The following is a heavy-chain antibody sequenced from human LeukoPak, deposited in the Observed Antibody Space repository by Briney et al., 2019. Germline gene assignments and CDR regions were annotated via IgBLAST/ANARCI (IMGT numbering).Heavy chain of an antibody. Sequence: PGGSLRLSCAASGFTFSSYGMHWVRQAPGKGLEWVAFIRYDGSKKYYADSVKGRFTISRDNAKNSLYLQMNSLRAEDTAVYYCAREPYSYGFDYWGQGTLVTVSS. CDR3: AREPYSYGFDY. CDR2: IRYDGSKK. D-gene: IGHD5-18*01. CDR1: GFTFSSYG. V-gene: IGHV3-30*02. J-gene: IGHJ4*02.